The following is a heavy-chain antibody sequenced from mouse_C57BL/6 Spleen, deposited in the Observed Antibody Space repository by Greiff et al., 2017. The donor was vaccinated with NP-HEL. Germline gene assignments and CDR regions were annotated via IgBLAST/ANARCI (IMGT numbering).Heavy chain of an antibody. V-gene: IGHV2-2*01. J-gene: IGHJ4*01. CDR1: GFSLTSYG. Sequence: QVQLQQSGPGLVQPSQSLSITCTVSGFSLTSYGVHWVRQSPGKGLEWLGVIWSGGSTDYNAAFISRLSISKDNSKSQVFFKMNSLQADDTAIYYCARKPGVPYAMDYWGQGTSVTVSS. CDR2: IWSGGST. CDR3: ARKPGVPYAMDY. D-gene: IGHD4-1*01.